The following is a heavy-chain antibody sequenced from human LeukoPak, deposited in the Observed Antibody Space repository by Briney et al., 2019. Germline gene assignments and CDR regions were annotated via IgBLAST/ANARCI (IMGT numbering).Heavy chain of an antibody. Sequence: ASVKVSCKASGGTFSNDGISWVRQAPGQGLEWMGGIIPIFGTTKYAQKFQGRVTITRDDSTSTAYMELSSLRSDDTAVYYCARMPTNMYYYFYMDVWGKGTTVTVSS. J-gene: IGHJ6*03. D-gene: IGHD5-24*01. CDR2: IIPIFGTT. CDR3: ARMPTNMYYYFYMDV. V-gene: IGHV1-69*05. CDR1: GGTFSNDG.